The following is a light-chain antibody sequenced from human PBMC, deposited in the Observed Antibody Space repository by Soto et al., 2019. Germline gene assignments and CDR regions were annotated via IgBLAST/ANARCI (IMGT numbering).Light chain of an antibody. J-gene: IGKJ4*01. CDR2: SAS. V-gene: IGKV1-12*01. CDR1: QGFSTW. CDR3: QQANSVPRT. Sequence: DVQMTQYTSSVYAYVGDRVTITCRAIQGFSTWLAWYRRKPGRAPELLIYSASSLHSGVPSRFSCSRSGTNFTLTISSLQPEDFATYNCQQANSVPRTFGGGKELEIK.